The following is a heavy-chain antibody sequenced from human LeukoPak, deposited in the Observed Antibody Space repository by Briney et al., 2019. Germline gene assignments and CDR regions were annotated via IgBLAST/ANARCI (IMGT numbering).Heavy chain of an antibody. J-gene: IGHJ6*02. V-gene: IGHV3-11*01. D-gene: IGHD5-18*01. CDR3: ARVRYRYGYALDV. CDR2: ISNNVNTV. CDR1: GFTFGDYS. Sequence: GGSLRLSCAAPGFTFGDYSLSWIRQAPGKGLEWVSYISNNVNTVYYVDSVKGRFTISRDNAKNSLYLQMNSLRAEDTAVFYCARVRYRYGYALDVWGQGTTVTVSS.